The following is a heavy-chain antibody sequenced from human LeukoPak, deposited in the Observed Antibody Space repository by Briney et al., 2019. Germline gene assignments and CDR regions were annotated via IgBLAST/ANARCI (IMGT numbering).Heavy chain of an antibody. D-gene: IGHD2-2*01. Sequence: GASVKVSCKASGYTFTSYDINWVRQATGQGLEWMGWMNPNSGNTGYAQKFQGRVTMTRNTSISTAYMELSSLRSEDTAVYYCARDSHATAIHNVVVYYYYMDVWGKGTTVTVSS. J-gene: IGHJ6*03. CDR2: MNPNSGNT. CDR1: GYTFTSYD. V-gene: IGHV1-8*01. CDR3: ARDSHATAIHNVVVYYYYMDV.